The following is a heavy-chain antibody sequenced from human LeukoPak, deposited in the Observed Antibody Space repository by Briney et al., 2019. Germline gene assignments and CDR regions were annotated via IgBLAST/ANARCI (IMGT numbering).Heavy chain of an antibody. CDR2: ISSSGSTI. Sequence: GGSLRLSCAASGFTFSDYYMSWIRQAPGKGLEWVSYISSSGSTIYYADSVKGRFTISRDNAKNSLYLQMNSLRAGDTAVYYCAREFVGVDYYYYYMDVWGKGTTVTVSS. D-gene: IGHD1-26*01. J-gene: IGHJ6*03. CDR1: GFTFSDYY. V-gene: IGHV3-11*04. CDR3: AREFVGVDYYYYYMDV.